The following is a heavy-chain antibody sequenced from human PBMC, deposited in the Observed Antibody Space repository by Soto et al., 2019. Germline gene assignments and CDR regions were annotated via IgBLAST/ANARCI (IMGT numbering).Heavy chain of an antibody. Sequence: VASVKVSCKTSGYTFTDYYTHWVRQAPGQGLEWMGWMNPKSGGAYIAQKFQGRVTLTRDTSIGTAYIEVNSLTSDDTAVYFCTRENIENSDGLYDAFDIWGQGTTVTVSS. CDR1: GYTFTDYY. CDR3: TRENIENSDGLYDAFDI. D-gene: IGHD5-18*01. CDR2: MNPKSGGA. J-gene: IGHJ3*02. V-gene: IGHV1-2*02.